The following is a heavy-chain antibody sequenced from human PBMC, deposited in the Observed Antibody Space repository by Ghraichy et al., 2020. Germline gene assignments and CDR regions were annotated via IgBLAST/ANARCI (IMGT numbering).Heavy chain of an antibody. Sequence: SETLSLTCTVSGYSISSGYYWGWIRQPPGKGLEWIGSIYHSGSTYYNPSLKSRVTISVDTSKNQFSLKLSSVTAADTAVYYCARVRTSSGSLAYFDYWGQGTLVTVSS. D-gene: IGHD1-26*01. CDR3: ARVRTSSGSLAYFDY. CDR1: GYSISSGYY. J-gene: IGHJ4*02. V-gene: IGHV4-38-2*02. CDR2: IYHSGST.